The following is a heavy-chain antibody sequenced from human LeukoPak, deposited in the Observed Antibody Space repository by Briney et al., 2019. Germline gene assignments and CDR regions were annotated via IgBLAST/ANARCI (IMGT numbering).Heavy chain of an antibody. CDR1: GDFITAYY. Sequence: SETLSLTCTVSGDFITAYYWSWIRQPAGKGLEWIGRISSSGSTNYNPSLKSRVTISVDTSKNQFSLKLSSVTATDTAVYFCARGPYSYDSSGAFDIWGQGTMVTVSS. V-gene: IGHV4-4*07. CDR3: ARGPYSYDSSGAFDI. CDR2: ISSSGST. D-gene: IGHD3-22*01. J-gene: IGHJ3*02.